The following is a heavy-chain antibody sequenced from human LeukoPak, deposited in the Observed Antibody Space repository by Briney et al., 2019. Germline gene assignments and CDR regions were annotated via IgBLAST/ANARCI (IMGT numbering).Heavy chain of an antibody. CDR1: GGSISGGGYS. Sequence: SETLSLTCAVSGGSISGGGYSWSWIRQPPGKGLEWIGYIYHSGSTYYNPSLKSRVTISVDRSKNQFSLKLSSVTAADTAVYYCARAPYGGNPYYFDYWGQGTLVTVSS. D-gene: IGHD4-23*01. V-gene: IGHV4-30-2*01. CDR3: ARAPYGGNPYYFDY. CDR2: IYHSGST. J-gene: IGHJ4*02.